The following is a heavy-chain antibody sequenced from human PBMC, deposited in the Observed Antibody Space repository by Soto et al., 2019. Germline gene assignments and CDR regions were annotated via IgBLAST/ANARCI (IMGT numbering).Heavy chain of an antibody. CDR1: GYTFTSYD. CDR2: MNPNSGTT. CDR3: ARVACTGGRCSYDY. Sequence: QVQLVQSGAEVKKPGASVKVSCKASGYTFTSYDFNWVRQATGQGLEWLGWMNPNSGTTGYAQRFQGRVTMTRNTARSTAYMELSSLRSEDTAMYYCARVACTGGRCSYDYWGQGTLVTVSS. J-gene: IGHJ4*02. D-gene: IGHD2-15*01. V-gene: IGHV1-8*01.